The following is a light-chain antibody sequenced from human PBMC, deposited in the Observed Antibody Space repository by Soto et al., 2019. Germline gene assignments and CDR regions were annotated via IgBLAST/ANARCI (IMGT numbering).Light chain of an antibody. CDR2: EVN. V-gene: IGLV2-23*02. CDR3: CSYAGSTTHYV. CDR1: SSDVGYYNL. Sequence: QSALTQPAAVSGSTGQSITISCTGTSSDVGYYNLVPWYQQHPGKAPKLIIYEVNKRPSGFSNRFSGSKSGNTASLTISGLQAEDEADYYCCSYAGSTTHYVFGTGNKVTVL. J-gene: IGLJ1*01.